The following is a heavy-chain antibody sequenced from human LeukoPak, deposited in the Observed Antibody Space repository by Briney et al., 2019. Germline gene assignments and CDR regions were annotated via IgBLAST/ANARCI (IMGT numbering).Heavy chain of an antibody. V-gene: IGHV5-51*01. D-gene: IGHD5-24*01. Sequence: EESLKISCKVSGYSLTNNWIGWVRQVPGKGLEWMGLIYPGDSDTRYSPSFQGQVTFSADKSISTAYLQWSSLKASDTAMYYCARRDGYGAYDIWGQGTMVTVSS. J-gene: IGHJ3*02. CDR3: ARRDGYGAYDI. CDR1: GYSLTNNW. CDR2: IYPGDSDT.